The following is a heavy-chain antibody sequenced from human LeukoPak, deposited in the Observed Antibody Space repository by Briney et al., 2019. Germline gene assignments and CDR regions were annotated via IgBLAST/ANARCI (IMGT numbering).Heavy chain of an antibody. J-gene: IGHJ4*02. CDR1: GYTFTSYH. V-gene: IGHV1-46*01. CDR3: ASDLGRGAAAFYYFDY. CDR2: INPSGGRT. D-gene: IGHD6-13*01. Sequence: ASVKVSCKASGYTFTSYHLHWVRQAPGQGLEWMGIINPSGGRTTYAQKFQGRVTMTRDTSTSTVYMELSSLRSEDTAVYYCASDLGRGAAAFYYFDYWGQGTLVTVSS.